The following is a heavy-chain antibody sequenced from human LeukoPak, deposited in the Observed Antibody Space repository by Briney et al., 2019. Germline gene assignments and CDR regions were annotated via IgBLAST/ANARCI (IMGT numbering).Heavy chain of an antibody. Sequence: PSETLSLTCAVYGGSFSGYYWSWIRQPPGKGLEWIGEINHSGSTNYNPSLKSRVTISVDTSKNQFSLKLSSVTAADTAVYYCARDKVRGVIIEWGQGTRVTVSS. V-gene: IGHV4-34*01. CDR1: GGSFSGYY. D-gene: IGHD3-10*01. CDR2: INHSGST. CDR3: ARDKVRGVIIE. J-gene: IGHJ4*02.